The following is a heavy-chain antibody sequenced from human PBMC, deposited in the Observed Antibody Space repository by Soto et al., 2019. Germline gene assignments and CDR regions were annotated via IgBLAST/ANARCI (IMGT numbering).Heavy chain of an antibody. Sequence: QVQLVESGGGVVQPGRSLRLSCAASGFTFSSYAMHWVRQAPGKGLEWVAVISYDGSNKYYADSVKGRFTISRDNSKNTLYLQMNSLRAEDTAVYYCARDGYYYDSSGWLGGYFQHWGQGTLVTVSS. V-gene: IGHV3-30-3*01. CDR1: GFTFSSYA. CDR2: ISYDGSNK. CDR3: ARDGYYYDSSGWLGGYFQH. J-gene: IGHJ1*01. D-gene: IGHD3-22*01.